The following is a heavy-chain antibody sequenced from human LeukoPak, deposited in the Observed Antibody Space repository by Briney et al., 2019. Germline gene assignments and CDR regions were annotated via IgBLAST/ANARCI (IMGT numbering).Heavy chain of an antibody. J-gene: IGHJ6*02. CDR3: AKGDRYCSGGSCPYYYYYYGMDV. CDR1: GFTLSSYA. CDR2: ISGSGGRT. Sequence: GGSVSLFCAASGFTLSSYAMSWVRHAPGEGLEWVSAISGSGGRTYYADSVKGRFTISRDNSKNTLYLQMNSLRAEDTAVYYCAKGDRYCSGGSCPYYYYYYGMDVWGQGTTVTVSS. V-gene: IGHV3-23*01. D-gene: IGHD2-15*01.